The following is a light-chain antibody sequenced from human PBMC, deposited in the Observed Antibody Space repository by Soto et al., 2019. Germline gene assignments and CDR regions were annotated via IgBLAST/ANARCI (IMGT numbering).Light chain of an antibody. J-gene: IGLJ2*01. Sequence: QSALTQPASVSASPGQSITISCTGTSSDIGAYNSVSWYQQLPGKAPQLMIYDVSFRPSGTSSRFSGSKSGNTASLTISGLRPDDDAEYYCASYTAARIRVFGGGAKVTVL. CDR2: DVS. V-gene: IGLV2-14*03. CDR3: ASYTAARIRV. CDR1: SSDIGAYNS.